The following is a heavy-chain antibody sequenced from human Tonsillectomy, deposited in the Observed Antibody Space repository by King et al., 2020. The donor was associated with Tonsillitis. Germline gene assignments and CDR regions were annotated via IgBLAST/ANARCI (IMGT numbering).Heavy chain of an antibody. CDR1: GFTFSSYS. Sequence: EVQLVESGGGLVQPGGSLRLSCAASGFTFSSYSMNWVRQAPGRGLEWVSFISTASNSIYYADSARGRFTISRDNAKDSMYLQISSLRDEDTALYYCARGRIAPALTYFFDLWGQGTLVTVSS. V-gene: IGHV3-48*02. D-gene: IGHD6-13*01. J-gene: IGHJ4*02. CDR3: ARGRIAPALTYFFDL. CDR2: ISTASNSI.